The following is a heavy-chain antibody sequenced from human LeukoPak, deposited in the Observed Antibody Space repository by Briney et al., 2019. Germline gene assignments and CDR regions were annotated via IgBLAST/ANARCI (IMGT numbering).Heavy chain of an antibody. Sequence: PSETLSLACAVYGDSFTSYYWSWLRQPPGKGLEGIGQVTHGGGTNYNPSLKSRVTISADTSRNQFSLKLSSVTAADTAVYFCGGGGTIAAAGVDYWGHGTLVTVSS. CDR3: GGGGTIAAAGVDY. D-gene: IGHD6-13*01. J-gene: IGHJ4*01. CDR2: VTHGGGT. V-gene: IGHV4-34*01. CDR1: GDSFTSYY.